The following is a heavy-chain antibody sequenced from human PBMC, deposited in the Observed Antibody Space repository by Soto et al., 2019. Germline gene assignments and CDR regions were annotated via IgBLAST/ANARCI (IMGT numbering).Heavy chain of an antibody. V-gene: IGHV6-1*01. D-gene: IGHD6-19*01. CDR2: TYYRSNWRH. Sequence: ETLSLTCAISGDSFSSNTAAWNWIRSSPSRGLEWLGRTYYRSNWRHDYAVSVKSRITVNPDTSKNHFSLQLNSVTPDDTAVYYCARGVAGSGFDLWGQGTLVTVSS. J-gene: IGHJ4*02. CDR3: ARGVAGSGFDL. CDR1: GDSFSSNTAA.